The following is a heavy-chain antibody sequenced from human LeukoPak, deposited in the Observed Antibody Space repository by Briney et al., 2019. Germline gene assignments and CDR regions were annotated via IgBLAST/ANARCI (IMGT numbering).Heavy chain of an antibody. CDR3: ARGQMVRGVIAPRLPFGY. V-gene: IGHV4-34*01. Sequence: SETLSLTCAVYGGSFSGYYWSWIRQPPGKGLEWTGEINHSGSTNYNPSLKSRVTISVDTSKNQFSLKLSSVTAADTAVYYCARGQMVRGVIAPRLPFGYWGQGTLVTVSS. J-gene: IGHJ4*02. D-gene: IGHD3-10*01. CDR2: INHSGST. CDR1: GGSFSGYY.